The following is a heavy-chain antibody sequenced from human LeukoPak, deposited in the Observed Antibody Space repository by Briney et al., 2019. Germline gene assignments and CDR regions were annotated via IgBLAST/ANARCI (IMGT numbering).Heavy chain of an antibody. CDR2: ISSTSAHV. CDR1: GFTFTTYS. J-gene: IGHJ6*03. D-gene: IGHD3-3*01. V-gene: IGHV3-21*06. CDR3: ARPDYDFWSGSPGGHYMDV. Sequence: GGSLRLSCAASGFTFTTYSMTWVRQAPGKGPEWVSSISSTSAHVYYADSVRGRFTISRDNAKNSLYLQVDSLRAEDTAVYYCARPDYDFWSGSPGGHYMDVWGKGTTVTVSS.